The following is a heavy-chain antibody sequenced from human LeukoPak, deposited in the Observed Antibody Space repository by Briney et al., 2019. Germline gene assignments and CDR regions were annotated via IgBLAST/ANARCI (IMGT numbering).Heavy chain of an antibody. D-gene: IGHD1-26*01. Sequence: GGSLRLSCAASGFTVSSNYMSWVRQAPGEGLEWVSVIYSGGSTYYADSVKGRFTISRDNSKNTLYLQMNSLRAEDTAVYYCARSRSGSYRFDYWGQGTLVTVSS. CDR1: GFTVSSNY. CDR2: IYSGGST. J-gene: IGHJ4*02. V-gene: IGHV3-53*01. CDR3: ARSRSGSYRFDY.